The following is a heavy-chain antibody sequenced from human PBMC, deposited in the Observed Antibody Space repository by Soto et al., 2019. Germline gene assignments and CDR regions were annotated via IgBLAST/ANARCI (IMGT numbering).Heavy chain of an antibody. D-gene: IGHD6-19*01. CDR2: IIPILGIA. J-gene: IGHJ4*02. CDR1: GGTFSNYN. CDR3: ASPPYSSGWYAFDY. V-gene: IGHV1-69*02. Sequence: QVQLVQSGAEVKKPGSSVKVSCKASGGTFSNYNINWVRQAPGQGLEWMGRIIPILGIANYAQGFQDRVTITADKSTNTAYMELNSLRSEDTAVYSCASPPYSSGWYAFDYWGPGTLVTVSS.